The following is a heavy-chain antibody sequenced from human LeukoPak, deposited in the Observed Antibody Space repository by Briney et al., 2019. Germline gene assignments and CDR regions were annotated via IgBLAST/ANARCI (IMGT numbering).Heavy chain of an antibody. V-gene: IGHV4-30-4*01. Sequence: SQTLSLTCTVSGGSISSGDYYWSWIRQPPGKGLEWIGYIYYSGSTYYNPSLKSRVTISVDTSKNQFSLKLSSVTAADTAVYYCARAGQSLGYCSTTSCYHNYWGQGTLVTVSS. CDR2: IYYSGST. CDR1: GGSISSGDYY. J-gene: IGHJ4*02. D-gene: IGHD2-2*01. CDR3: ARAGQSLGYCSTTSCYHNY.